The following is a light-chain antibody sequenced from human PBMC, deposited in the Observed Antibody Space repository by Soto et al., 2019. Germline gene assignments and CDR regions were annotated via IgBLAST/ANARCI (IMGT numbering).Light chain of an antibody. CDR2: GAS. CDR1: QSVSSSD. CDR3: QQYGGSPLYT. J-gene: IGKJ2*01. V-gene: IGKV3-20*01. Sequence: IVLTQSPGTLSLSPGDSATLSCRASQSVSSSDLAWYQQKPGQAPRLLIYGASTRATGIPDRFSGSGSGTDFTLTISRLEPEDFAVYYCQQYGGSPLYTFGQGTKLEIK.